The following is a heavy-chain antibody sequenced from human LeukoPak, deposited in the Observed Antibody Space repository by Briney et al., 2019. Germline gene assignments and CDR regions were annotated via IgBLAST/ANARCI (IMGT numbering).Heavy chain of an antibody. J-gene: IGHJ4*02. CDR1: GYSISSGYY. D-gene: IGHD1-20*01. CDR2: IYHSGST. Sequence: SETLSLTCTVSGYSISSGYYWGWIRQPPGKGLEWIGSIYHSGSTYYNPSLKSRVTISVDTSKNQFSLKLSSVTAADTAVYYCARRGNWNDLGYWGQGTLVTVSS. V-gene: IGHV4-38-2*02. CDR3: ARRGNWNDLGY.